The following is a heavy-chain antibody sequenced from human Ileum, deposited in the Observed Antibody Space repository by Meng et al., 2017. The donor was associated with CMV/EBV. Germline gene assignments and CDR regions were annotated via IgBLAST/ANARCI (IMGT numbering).Heavy chain of an antibody. CDR3: ASSVPGSPGFDF. CDR2: INSTEDT. Sequence: VLLQEAGPAPLKPSGALSLTCFVASDSTNKKYWNGLGQHAGKELEEIGRINSTEDTYYNPSLKSRVTISMDTSKNQFFFNLNSVTAADTAMYVCASSVPGSPGFDFWGHGTLVTVSS. D-gene: IGHD1-1*01. V-gene: IGHV4-4*07. CDR1: SDSTNKKY. J-gene: IGHJ4*01.